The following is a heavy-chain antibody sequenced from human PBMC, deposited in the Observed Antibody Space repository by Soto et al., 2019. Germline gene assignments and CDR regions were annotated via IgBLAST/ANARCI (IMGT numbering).Heavy chain of an antibody. V-gene: IGHV4-59*01. J-gene: IGHJ6*02. CDR1: GGSISSYY. CDR3: ARGATGYYLGDAFYGMDV. D-gene: IGHD3-9*01. Sequence: SETLSLTCTVSGGSISSYYWSWIRQPPGKGLEWIGYIYYSGGTNYNPSLKSRVTISVDTSKNQFSLKLSSVTAADTAVYYCARGATGYYLGDAFYGMDVWGQGTTVTVSS. CDR2: IYYSGGT.